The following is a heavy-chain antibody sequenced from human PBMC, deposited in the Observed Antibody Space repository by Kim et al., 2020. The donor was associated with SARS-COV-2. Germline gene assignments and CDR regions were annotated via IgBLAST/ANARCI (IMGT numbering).Heavy chain of an antibody. J-gene: IGHJ3*02. V-gene: IGHV3-33*01. D-gene: IGHD1-1*01. CDR3: ARDRPEVWVQLERRDAFDI. CDR2: IWYDGSNK. CDR1: GFTFSSYG. Sequence: GGSLRLSCAASGFTFSSYGMHWVRQAPGKGLEWVAVIWYDGSNKYYADSVKGRFTISRDNSKNTLYLQMNSLRAEDTAVYYCARDRPEVWVQLERRDAFDIWGQGTMVTVSS.